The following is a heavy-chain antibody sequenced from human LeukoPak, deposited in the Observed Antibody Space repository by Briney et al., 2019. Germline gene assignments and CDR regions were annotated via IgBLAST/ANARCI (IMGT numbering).Heavy chain of an antibody. V-gene: IGHV3-48*04. J-gene: IGHJ4*02. CDR3: ARGIYSYVDMEYFDH. Sequence: GGSLRLSCAASGFNFSRYSMNWVRQVPGKGLALVSYIRGYYSTIYYADSVKGRFTISRDNAKNSLDLQMNSLRAEDTAVYYCARGIYSYVDMEYFDHWGQGTLVTVSS. CDR1: GFNFSRYS. CDR2: IRGYYSTI. D-gene: IGHD5-12*01.